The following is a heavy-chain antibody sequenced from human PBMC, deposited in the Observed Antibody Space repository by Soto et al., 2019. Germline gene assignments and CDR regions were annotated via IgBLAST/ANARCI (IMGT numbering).Heavy chain of an antibody. D-gene: IGHD2-2*02. CDR1: GFDFNKYA. J-gene: IGHJ4*02. CDR2: ITSNGDST. V-gene: IGHV3-23*01. CDR3: AKDSPSYTTSPFYFDS. Sequence: GGSLRLSCAAFGFDFNKYAMTWVRQAPGKGLQWVSSITSNGDSTYCADSVKGRFTTSRDNSKNTLYLQMNSLRADDTAVFYCAKDSPSYTTSPFYFDSWGQGTLVTVSS.